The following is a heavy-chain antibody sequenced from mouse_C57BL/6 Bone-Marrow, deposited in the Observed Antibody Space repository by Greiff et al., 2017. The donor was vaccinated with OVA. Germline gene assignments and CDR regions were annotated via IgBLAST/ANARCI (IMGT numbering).Heavy chain of an antibody. Sequence: EVMLVESGGGLVQPGGSLSLSCAASGFTFTDYYMSWVRQPPGKALEWLGFIRNKANGYTTEYSASMKGRFTISRDTSQSILYLQMNALRAEDSATYYCARGYYGSSPLGYWGQGTTLTVSS. CDR2: IRNKANGYTT. D-gene: IGHD1-1*01. J-gene: IGHJ2*01. CDR3: ARGYYGSSPLGY. V-gene: IGHV7-3*01. CDR1: GFTFTDYY.